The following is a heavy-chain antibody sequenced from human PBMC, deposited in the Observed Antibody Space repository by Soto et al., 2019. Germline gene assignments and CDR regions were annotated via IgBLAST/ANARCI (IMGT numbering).Heavy chain of an antibody. J-gene: IGHJ1*01. CDR3: ARDLYDGSYIQH. V-gene: IGHV4-38-2*02. CDR2: IYHSGST. D-gene: IGHD1-26*01. Sequence: PSETLSLTCAVSGYSISSGYYWGWIRQPPGKGLEWIGSIYHSGSTYYNPSLKSRVTISVDTSKNQLSLKLSSVTAADTAVYYCARDLYDGSYIQHWGQGTLVTVSS. CDR1: GYSISSGYY.